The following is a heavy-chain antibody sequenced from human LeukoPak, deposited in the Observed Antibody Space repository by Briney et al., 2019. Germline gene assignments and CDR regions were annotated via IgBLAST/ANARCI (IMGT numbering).Heavy chain of an antibody. CDR1: GFNFNDYA. D-gene: IGHD3-16*01. CDR2: VNWNSGVI. J-gene: IGHJ4*02. V-gene: IGHV3-9*01. Sequence: GGSLRLSCVASGFNFNDYAMHWVRQVPGKGLEWVSGVNWNSGVIGYADSVRGRFSISRDNAKNSLYLQMNSLRAEDTAFYYCAKDRGLASFNFFENWGQGTLVTVSS. CDR3: AKDRGLASFNFFEN.